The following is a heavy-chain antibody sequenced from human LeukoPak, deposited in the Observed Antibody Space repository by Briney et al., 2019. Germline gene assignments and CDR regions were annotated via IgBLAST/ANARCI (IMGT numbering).Heavy chain of an antibody. J-gene: IGHJ4*02. V-gene: IGHV3-23*01. CDR1: GFTFTRSA. CDR2: IFYSGGAT. Sequence: GGTLRLSCAASGFTFTRSAMTWVRQGPGTGLEFVASIFYSGGATYYADSVKGPFTISRDNSKNTLYLQMNSLRAEDTALYYCAKDGLYYDGSEHVYYFDSWGQGTLVTVSS. CDR3: AKDGLYYDGSEHVYYFDS. D-gene: IGHD3-22*01.